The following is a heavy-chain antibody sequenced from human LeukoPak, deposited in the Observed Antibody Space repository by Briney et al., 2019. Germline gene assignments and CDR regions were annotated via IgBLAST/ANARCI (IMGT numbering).Heavy chain of an antibody. CDR1: GYTFTSYG. V-gene: IGHV1-18*01. J-gene: IGHJ3*02. Sequence: ASVKVSCKASGYTFTSYGISWVRQAPGQGLEWMGWISAYNGNTNYAQKLQGRVTMTTDTSASTAYMELRSLRSDDTAVYYCARVNTANDAFDIWGQGTMVTVSS. CDR2: ISAYNGNT. D-gene: IGHD5-18*01. CDR3: ARVNTANDAFDI.